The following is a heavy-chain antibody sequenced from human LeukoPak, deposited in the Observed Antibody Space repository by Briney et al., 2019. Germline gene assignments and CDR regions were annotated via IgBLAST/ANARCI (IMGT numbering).Heavy chain of an antibody. J-gene: IGHJ6*02. CDR2: INPSGSRT. D-gene: IGHD6-19*01. CDR3: ARDQQEVGGGWYSHSYGMDV. CDR1: GYTFIRYY. V-gene: IGHV1-46*01. Sequence: ASVKVSCKASGYTFIRYYMHWVRQAPGQGLEWMGIINPSGSRTSYAQKFQGRVTMTRDSSTSTVYMQLSSLRSEDTAVYHRARDQQEVGGGWYSHSYGMDVWGQGTTVTVSS.